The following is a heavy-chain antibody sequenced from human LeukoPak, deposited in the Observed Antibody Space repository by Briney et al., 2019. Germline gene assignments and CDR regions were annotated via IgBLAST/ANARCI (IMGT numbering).Heavy chain of an antibody. D-gene: IGHD5-24*01. CDR1: GGSISSYY. J-gene: IGHJ6*03. Sequence: SETLSLTCTVSGGSISSYYGSWIRQPPGKGLEWIGYIYYSGSTNYNPSLKSRVTISVDTSKNQFSLKLSSVTAAETAVYYCAREGRYRYGYNEYHSYMDIWGKGTTVTVSS. V-gene: IGHV4-59*01. CDR2: IYYSGST. CDR3: AREGRYRYGYNEYHSYMDI.